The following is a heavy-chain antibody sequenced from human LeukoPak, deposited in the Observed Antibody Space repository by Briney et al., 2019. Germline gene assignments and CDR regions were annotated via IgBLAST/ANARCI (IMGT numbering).Heavy chain of an antibody. Sequence: GRSLRLSCAASGFSFSSYGMHWVRQAPGEGLKWVAVISYDGSNKYYADSVKGRFTISRGNSKNTLYLQMNSLRAEDTAVYYCAMKGGAFDFWGQGTVVTVSS. J-gene: IGHJ3*01. CDR3: AMKGGAFDF. CDR2: ISYDGSNK. V-gene: IGHV3-30*03. CDR1: GFSFSSYG. D-gene: IGHD3-16*01.